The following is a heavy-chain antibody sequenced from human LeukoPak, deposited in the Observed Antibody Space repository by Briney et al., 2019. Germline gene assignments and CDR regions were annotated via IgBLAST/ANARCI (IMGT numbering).Heavy chain of an antibody. CDR3: AIAARQLRGGNWFDP. J-gene: IGHJ5*02. Sequence: ASVKVSCKASGGTFSSYAISWVRQAPGQGLEWMGGIIPIFGTANYAQKFQGRVTITTDESTSTAYMELSSLRSEDTAVYYCAIAARQLRGGNWFDPWGQGTLVTVSS. D-gene: IGHD3-10*01. V-gene: IGHV1-69*05. CDR1: GGTFSSYA. CDR2: IIPIFGTA.